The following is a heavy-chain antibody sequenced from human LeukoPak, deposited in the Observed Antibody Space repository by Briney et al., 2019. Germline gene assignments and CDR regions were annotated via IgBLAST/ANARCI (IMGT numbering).Heavy chain of an antibody. CDR3: AREVTYRGSYYFDY. CDR2: INSEGSST. V-gene: IGHV3-74*01. CDR1: GFTFSSYW. J-gene: IGHJ4*02. D-gene: IGHD1-26*01. Sequence: GGSLRLSCTASGFTFSSYWMHWVRQAPGKGLVWVSHINSEGSSTTYAGSVRGRFTISRDNAKNTLYLQMNSLRAEDTAVYYCAREVTYRGSYYFDYWGQGTLVAVSS.